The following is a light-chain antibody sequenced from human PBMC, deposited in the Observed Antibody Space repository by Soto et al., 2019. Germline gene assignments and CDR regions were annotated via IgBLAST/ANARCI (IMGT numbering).Light chain of an antibody. Sequence: QSALTQPASVSGSPGQSITISCTGTSSDVGGYNYVSWYQQHPGKAPKLMIYDVSNRPSGVSNRFSGSKSGNTASLTISGIQAEDEADYYCRSYTSSSTLVVFGGGTKVTV. J-gene: IGLJ2*01. CDR3: RSYTSSSTLVV. CDR2: DVS. CDR1: SSDVGGYNY. V-gene: IGLV2-14*01.